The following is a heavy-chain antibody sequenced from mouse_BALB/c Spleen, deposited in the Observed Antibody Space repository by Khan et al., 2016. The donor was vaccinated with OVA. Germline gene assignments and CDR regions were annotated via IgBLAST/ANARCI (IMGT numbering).Heavy chain of an antibody. CDR2: IGYSGST. CDR3: ARLGPGFAY. CDR1: GYSITSDYA. J-gene: IGHJ3*01. D-gene: IGHD4-1*01. V-gene: IGHV3-2*02. Sequence: VQLKESGPGLVKPSQSLSLTCTVTGYSITSDYAWNWIRQFPGNKLEWMGYIGYSGSTSYNPSLKSRISITRDTSKNQFFLQLNSVTTEDTATXYCARLGPGFAYWGQGTLVTVSA.